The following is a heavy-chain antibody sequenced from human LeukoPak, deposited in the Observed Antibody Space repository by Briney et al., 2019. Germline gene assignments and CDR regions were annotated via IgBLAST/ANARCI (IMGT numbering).Heavy chain of an antibody. CDR3: ARRMGQQLGVDAFDV. Sequence: SETLSLTCTVSGGSISSYYWNWIRQPPGKGLEWIGYIYYSGRSNYNPSLKSRVTISVDTSKNQFSLKLSSVTAADTAVYLCARRMGQQLGVDAFDVWGQGTMVTVSS. CDR1: GGSISSYY. CDR2: IYYSGRS. D-gene: IGHD6-13*01. V-gene: IGHV4-59*01. J-gene: IGHJ3*01.